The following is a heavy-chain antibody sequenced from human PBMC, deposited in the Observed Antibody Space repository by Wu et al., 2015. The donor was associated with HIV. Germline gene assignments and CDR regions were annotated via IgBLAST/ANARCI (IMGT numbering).Heavy chain of an antibody. CDR3: XEGXSCXGGRRHCKWGRLLQVGTSNT. J-gene: IGHJ1*01. CDR1: GYEFVEVL. V-gene: IGHV1-2*07. D-gene: IGHD2-21*01. Sequence: VRLVQSGTQMKEPGASVTISCVTSGYEFVEVLINWVRQVPGRGLEWMGWMNPSGGRVNYARRFQGKVTMTRDVYGATAYLKLNGLTSDDTATLFLXEGXSCXGGRRHCKWGRLLQVGTSNTWGQGTLVIV. CDR2: MNPSGGRV.